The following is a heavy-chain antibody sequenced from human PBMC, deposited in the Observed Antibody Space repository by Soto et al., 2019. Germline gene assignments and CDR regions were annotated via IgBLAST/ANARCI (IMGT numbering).Heavy chain of an antibody. CDR2: MSSSDSTI. CDR3: ARDGLTYFDL. V-gene: IGHV3-11*01. D-gene: IGHD3-9*01. Sequence: QVQLVESGGGLVKPGGSLRLSCVASGFTFSDYHMSWIRQAPGKGLEWLSYMSSSDSTIDYADSVKGRFTISRDNAKNSLYLQMDSLSAEDTAVYYCARDGLTYFDLWGRGTPVTVSS. J-gene: IGHJ2*01. CDR1: GFTFSDYH.